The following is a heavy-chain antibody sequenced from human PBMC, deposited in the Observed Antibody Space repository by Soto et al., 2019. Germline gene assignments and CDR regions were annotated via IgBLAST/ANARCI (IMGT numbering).Heavy chain of an antibody. CDR3: ARVRVVVAATLYYFDF. Sequence: SETLSLTCTVSGGSISSYYWSWIRQPPGKGLEWIGYIYYSGSTNYNPSLKSRVTISVDTSKNQFSLKLSSVTAADTAVYYCARVRVVVAATLYYFDFCGQGTRVTVSS. CDR1: GGSISSYY. CDR2: IYYSGST. J-gene: IGHJ4*02. D-gene: IGHD2-15*01. V-gene: IGHV4-59*01.